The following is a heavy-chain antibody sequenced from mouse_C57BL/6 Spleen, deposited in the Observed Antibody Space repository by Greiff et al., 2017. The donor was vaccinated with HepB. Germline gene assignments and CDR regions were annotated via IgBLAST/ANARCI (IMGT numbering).Heavy chain of an antibody. J-gene: IGHJ4*01. CDR3: ARSGGNYLNYAMDY. D-gene: IGHD2-1*01. V-gene: IGHV1-54*01. Sequence: QVQLKESGAELVRPGTSVKVSCKASGYAFTNYLIEWVKQRPGQGLEWIGVINPGSGGTNYNEKFKGKATLTADKSSSTAYMQLSSLTSEDSAVYFCARSGGNYLNYAMDYWGQGTSVTVSS. CDR1: GYAFTNYL. CDR2: INPGSGGT.